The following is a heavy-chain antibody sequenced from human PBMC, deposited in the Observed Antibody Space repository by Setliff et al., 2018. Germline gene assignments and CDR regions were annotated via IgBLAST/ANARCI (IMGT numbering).Heavy chain of an antibody. CDR3: VRDDVRGYYMDV. CDR1: GFTFNTYW. Sequence: GGSLRLSCAASGFTFNTYWMHWVRQAPGKGLVWFSHINSDGSGTSYADSVKGRFTISRDNAKNTLYLQMNSRRAEDTAVYYCVRDDVRGYYMDVWGKGTTVTVSS. CDR2: INSDGSGT. J-gene: IGHJ6*03. V-gene: IGHV3-74*01. D-gene: IGHD3-10*02.